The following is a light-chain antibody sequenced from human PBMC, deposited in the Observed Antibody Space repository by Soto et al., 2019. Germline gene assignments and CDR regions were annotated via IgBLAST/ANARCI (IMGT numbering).Light chain of an antibody. CDR2: NNN. CDR1: SSNIGRNS. Sequence: QSVLTQPPSASGTPGQRVTISCSGGSSNIGRNSVSWYQQVPGTAPKLIIFNNNERPSGIPGRFSGSKSGASASRAIVGLQSEDEADYFCASWDDNLNGPLLFGGGTKVTVL. J-gene: IGLJ2*01. V-gene: IGLV1-44*01. CDR3: ASWDDNLNGPLL.